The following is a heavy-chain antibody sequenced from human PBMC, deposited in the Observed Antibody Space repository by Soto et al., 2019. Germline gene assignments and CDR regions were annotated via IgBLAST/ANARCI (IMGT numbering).Heavy chain of an antibody. Sequence: EVQLVESGGGLVQPGGSLRLSCAASGFTFSSYWMSWVRQAPGKGLEWVANIKQDGSEKYYVDSVKGRFTISRDNAKNSLYLQRNSLRAEDTAVYYCARGHNWNDVEGDNFDYWGQGTLVTVSS. CDR2: IKQDGSEK. CDR3: ARGHNWNDVEGDNFDY. V-gene: IGHV3-7*01. J-gene: IGHJ4*02. D-gene: IGHD1-1*01. CDR1: GFTFSSYW.